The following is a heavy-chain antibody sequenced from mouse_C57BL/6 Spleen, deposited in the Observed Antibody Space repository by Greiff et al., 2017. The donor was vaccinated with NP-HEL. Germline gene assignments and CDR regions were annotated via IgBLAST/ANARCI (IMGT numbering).Heavy chain of an antibody. V-gene: IGHV1-7*01. Sequence: VHLQQSGAELAKPGASVKLSCKASGYTFTSYWMHWVKQRPGQGLEWIGYINPSSGYTKYNQKFKDKATLTADQSSSTAYMQLSSLTYEDSAVYYCSRATAQATYFDYWGQGTTLTVSS. CDR1: GYTFTSYW. J-gene: IGHJ2*01. D-gene: IGHD3-2*02. CDR3: SRATAQATYFDY. CDR2: INPSSGYT.